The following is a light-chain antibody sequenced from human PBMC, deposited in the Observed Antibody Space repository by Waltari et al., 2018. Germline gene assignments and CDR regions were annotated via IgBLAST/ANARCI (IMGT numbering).Light chain of an antibody. CDR2: SSN. CDR1: NSNIGSNT. V-gene: IGLV1-44*01. Sequence: QSVLTQPPSASGTPGQRVTIPCSGRNSNIGSNTVNWYQQLPGTAPNLLIYSSNQRPSGVPDRFSASTSGTSASLAISGLQSEDEADYYCAVWDDSLNGRVFGGGTKLTVL. CDR3: AVWDDSLNGRV. J-gene: IGLJ3*02.